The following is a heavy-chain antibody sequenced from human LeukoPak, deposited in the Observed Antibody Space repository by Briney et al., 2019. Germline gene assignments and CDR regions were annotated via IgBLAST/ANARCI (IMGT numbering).Heavy chain of an antibody. CDR2: IYYSGST. J-gene: IGHJ5*02. Sequence: SETLSLTCTVSGVSISSSSYYWGWIRQPPGKGLEWIGSIYYSGSTYYNPSLKSRVTISVDTSKNQFSLKLSSVTAADTAVYYCARHGGVRYYYDSSGYHWGQGTLVTVSS. CDR1: GVSISSSSYY. V-gene: IGHV4-39*01. D-gene: IGHD3-22*01. CDR3: ARHGGVRYYYDSSGYH.